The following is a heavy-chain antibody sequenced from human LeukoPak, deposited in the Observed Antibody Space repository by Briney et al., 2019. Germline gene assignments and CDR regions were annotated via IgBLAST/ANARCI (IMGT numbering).Heavy chain of an antibody. D-gene: IGHD3-9*01. CDR1: GGSISSSSYY. V-gene: IGHV4-39*07. CDR2: IYYSGST. CDR3: AGNIRYFDY. J-gene: IGHJ4*02. Sequence: SETLSLTCTVSGGSISSSSYYWGWIRQPPGKGLEWIGSIYYSGSTYYNPSLKSRVTISVDTSKNQFSLKLSSVTAADPAVYYWAGNIRYFDYWGQGTLVTVSS.